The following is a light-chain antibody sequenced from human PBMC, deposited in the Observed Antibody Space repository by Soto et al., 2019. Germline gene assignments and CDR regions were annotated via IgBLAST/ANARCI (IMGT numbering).Light chain of an antibody. Sequence: QAVVTQEPSLTVSPGGTVTLTCGSSTGAVTSGHYPYWFQQKPGQAPRTLIYDTSNKHSWTPARFSGSLLGGKAALTLSGAQAEEEAEEYRLPSYSGARSVVFGGGTKLTVL. CDR1: TGAVTSGHY. CDR2: DTS. V-gene: IGLV7-46*01. J-gene: IGLJ2*01. CDR3: LPSYSGARSVV.